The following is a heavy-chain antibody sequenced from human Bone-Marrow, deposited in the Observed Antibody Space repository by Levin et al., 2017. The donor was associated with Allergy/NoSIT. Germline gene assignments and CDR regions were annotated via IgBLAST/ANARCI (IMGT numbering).Heavy chain of an antibody. CDR2: ISSSGSTI. D-gene: IGHD1-7*01. CDR3: AKDLTWNYPHCFDS. CDR1: GFSFSTYS. Sequence: GGSLRLSCGASGFSFSTYSMDWVRQAPGKGLEWVSYISSSGSTIFYADYVKGRFTISRDNAKNSLYLQMNSLRVEDTAVYYCAKDLTWNYPHCFDSWGQGALVTVSS. J-gene: IGHJ4*02. V-gene: IGHV3-48*01.